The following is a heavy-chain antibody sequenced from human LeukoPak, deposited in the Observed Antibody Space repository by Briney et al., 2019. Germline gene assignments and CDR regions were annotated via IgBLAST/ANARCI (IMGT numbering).Heavy chain of an antibody. J-gene: IGHJ4*02. CDR2: ISTNGGST. CDR3: ARGNDSSGYYYLFDY. D-gene: IGHD3-22*01. V-gene: IGHV3-64*01. Sequence: GGSLRLSCAASGFTFSRYAMHWVRQAPGKGLEYVSAISTNGGSTYYASSVKGRFTISRDNSKNTLYLQMVNLRPEDMAVYYCARGNDSSGYYYLFDYWGQGTLVTVSS. CDR1: GFTFSRYA.